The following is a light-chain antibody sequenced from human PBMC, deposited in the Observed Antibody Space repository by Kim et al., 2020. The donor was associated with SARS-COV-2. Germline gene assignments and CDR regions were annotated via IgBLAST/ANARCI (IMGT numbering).Light chain of an antibody. CDR1: SSDIGGYNY. J-gene: IGLJ2*01. CDR3: CSFAGNYILI. V-gene: IGLV2-11*01. CDR2: GVT. Sequence: QSALTQPRSVSGSPGQSVTISCTGTSSDIGGYNYVSWYQHHPGKAPKLMIYGVTRRPSGVPDRFSGSESGNTASLTIFGLQAEDEADYYCCSFAGNYILIFGGGTQLTVL.